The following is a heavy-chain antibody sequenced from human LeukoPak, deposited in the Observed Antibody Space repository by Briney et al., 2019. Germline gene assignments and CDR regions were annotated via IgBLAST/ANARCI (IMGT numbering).Heavy chain of an antibody. CDR2: IYYTGNT. D-gene: IGHD1-26*01. CDR3: AKSGGYGLIDY. V-gene: IGHV4-39*01. J-gene: IGHJ4*02. CDR1: GGSISSSSYY. Sequence: SETLSLTCTVSGGSISSSSYYWGWIRQPPGKGLEWIGSIYYTGNTYYNASLQSRVTISIDTSKNQFSLRLNSVTAADTAMYYCAKSGGYGLIDYWGQGTLVTVSS.